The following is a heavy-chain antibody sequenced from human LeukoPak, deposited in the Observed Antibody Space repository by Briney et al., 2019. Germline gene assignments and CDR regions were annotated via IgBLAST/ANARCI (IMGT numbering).Heavy chain of an antibody. J-gene: IGHJ6*03. D-gene: IGHD3-10*01. CDR1: GGSISSYY. CDR2: IYHSGST. Sequence: SETLSLTCTVSGGSISSYYWSWIRQPPGKGLEWIGEIYHSGSTNYNPSLKSRITISVDNSKNQFSLKLSSVTAADTAMYYCAKRGFGTDYYYYYMDVWGKGTTVTVSS. V-gene: IGHV4-59*12. CDR3: AKRGFGTDYYYYYMDV.